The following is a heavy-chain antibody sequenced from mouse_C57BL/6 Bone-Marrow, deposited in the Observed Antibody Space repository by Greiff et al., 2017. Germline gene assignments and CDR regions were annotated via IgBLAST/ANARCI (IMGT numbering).Heavy chain of an antibody. J-gene: IGHJ4*01. Sequence: QVQLQQPGAELVKPGASVKLSCKASGYTFTSYWMHWVKQRPGRGLEWIGRIDPNSGGTKYNEKFKSKATLTVDKPSSTAYMQRSSLTSEDSAVFYCARRGCYYAMDYWGQGTSVTVSS. V-gene: IGHV1-72*01. CDR1: GYTFTSYW. CDR2: IDPNSGGT. CDR3: ARRGCYYAMDY.